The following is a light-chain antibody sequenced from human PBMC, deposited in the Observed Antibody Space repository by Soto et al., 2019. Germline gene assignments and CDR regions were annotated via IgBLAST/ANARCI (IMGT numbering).Light chain of an antibody. CDR2: DVS. CDR3: KNYDGSWT. Sequence: EVTLTQSPATVSLSPGETATLSCGASRTLLRGYLAWYQQRPGLAPRLIIYDVSRRATGIPDRFSGSGSGTEFTLSISRVEPEDFAVYYCKNYDGSWTCGQGTKVDIK. V-gene: IGKV3D-20*01. J-gene: IGKJ1*01. CDR1: RTLLRGY.